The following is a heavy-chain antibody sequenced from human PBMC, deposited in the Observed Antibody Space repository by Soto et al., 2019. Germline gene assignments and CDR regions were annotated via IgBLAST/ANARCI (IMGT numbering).Heavy chain of an antibody. CDR2: VFHSGTT. CDR1: GYSINSGYY. D-gene: IGHD3-3*01. V-gene: IGHV4-38-2*02. Sequence: SETLSLTCAVSGYSINSGYYWGLIRHSPGKGLEWIGSVFHSGTTYSTPSLKTRLTISVDTSKNQFSLDLNAVTAADTAVYYCVRDFGDLHDFWSGSDYWGQGIPVTVSS. J-gene: IGHJ4*01. CDR3: VRDFGDLHDFWSGSDY.